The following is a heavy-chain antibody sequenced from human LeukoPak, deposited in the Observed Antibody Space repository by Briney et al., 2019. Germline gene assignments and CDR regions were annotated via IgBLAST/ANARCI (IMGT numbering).Heavy chain of an antibody. CDR2: IYHSGTT. D-gene: IGHD4-11*01. Sequence: SETLSLTCTVSGGSVSRGSSYWSWIRQPPGKGLEWIGYIYHSGTTNYNPSLKSRVTISIDTSKNQFSLKLRSVTAADTAVYFCARDDYSNYDGYYYYYYMDVWGKGTTVTVSS. CDR1: GGSVSRGSSY. V-gene: IGHV4-61*01. J-gene: IGHJ6*03. CDR3: ARDDYSNYDGYYYYYYMDV.